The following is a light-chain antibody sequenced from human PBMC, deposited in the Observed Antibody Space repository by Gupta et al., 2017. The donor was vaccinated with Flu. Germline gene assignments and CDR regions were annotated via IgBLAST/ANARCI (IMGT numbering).Light chain of an antibody. CDR3: QQYYSTPWT. V-gene: IGKV4-1*01. CDR2: WAS. J-gene: IGKJ1*01. CDR1: QSVLYSSNNKNY. Sequence: DIVMTHSPDPLAVSLGERATINCKSSQSVLYSSNNKNYLAWYQRKPGQPPKLLIYWASTRESGVPDRFSGSGSGTDFTLTISSLQAEDVAVYYCQQYYSTPWTFGQGTKVEIK.